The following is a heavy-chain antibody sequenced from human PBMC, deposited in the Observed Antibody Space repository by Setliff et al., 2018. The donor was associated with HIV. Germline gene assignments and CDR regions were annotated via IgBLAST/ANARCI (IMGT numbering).Heavy chain of an antibody. V-gene: IGHV5-51*01. CDR1: DYTFTTYW. Sequence: GESLKISCKALDYTFTTYWIAWVRQMPGEGLEWMGIIYPDDSDIRYNPSFQNQITISADKSIATAYLQLNNLKASDAATYYCARRDGRSMNAFQIWGPGTMVTVSS. J-gene: IGHJ3*01. CDR2: IYPDDSDI. D-gene: IGHD2-21*01. CDR3: ARRDGRSMNAFQI.